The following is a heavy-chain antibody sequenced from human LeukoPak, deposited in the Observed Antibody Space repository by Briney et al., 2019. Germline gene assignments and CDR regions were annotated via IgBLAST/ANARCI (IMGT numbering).Heavy chain of an antibody. V-gene: IGHV2-5*01. CDR3: IHRTTVTSVDD. CDR1: GFLLNTGAEA. D-gene: IGHD4-17*01. CDR2: IYGNGDQ. Sequence: SGPTLVNPTQTLTLTWNFPGFLLNTGAEAVGWVRQPPGMPSGRLTFIYGNGDQRYSPSLNSRLTITKDTSKSQVVLTMTDMESVDTATYYCIHRTTVTSVDDWGQGTLVTVSS. J-gene: IGHJ4*02.